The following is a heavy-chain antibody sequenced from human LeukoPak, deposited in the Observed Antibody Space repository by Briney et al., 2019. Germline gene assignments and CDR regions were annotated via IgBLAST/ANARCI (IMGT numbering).Heavy chain of an antibody. Sequence: SETLSLTCAVYGGSFSGYYWSWIRQPPGKGLEWIGEINHSGSTNYNPSLKSRVTISVDTSKNQFSLKLSSVTAADMAVYYCARVAAAAAYYLDYWGQGTLVTVSS. CDR3: ARVAAAAAYYLDY. J-gene: IGHJ4*02. D-gene: IGHD6-13*01. V-gene: IGHV4-34*01. CDR2: INHSGST. CDR1: GGSFSGYY.